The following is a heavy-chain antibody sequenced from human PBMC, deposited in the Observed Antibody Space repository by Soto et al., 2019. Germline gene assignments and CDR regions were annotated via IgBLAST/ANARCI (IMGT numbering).Heavy chain of an antibody. CDR2: IYYSGST. CDR3: ARPRTVTTTNWFDP. CDR1: GGSISSSSYY. D-gene: IGHD4-17*01. J-gene: IGHJ5*02. Sequence: TSETLSLTCTVSGGSISSSSYYWGWIRQPPGKGLEWIGSIYYSGSTYYNPSLKSRVTISVDTSKNQFSLKLSSVTAADTAVYYCARPRTVTTTNWFDPWGQGTLVTVSS. V-gene: IGHV4-39*01.